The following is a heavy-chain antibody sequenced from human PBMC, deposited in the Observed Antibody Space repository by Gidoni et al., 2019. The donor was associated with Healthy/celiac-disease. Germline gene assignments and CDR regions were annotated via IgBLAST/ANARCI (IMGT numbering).Heavy chain of an antibody. Sequence: QVQLQESGPGLVKPSETLSLTCTVSGGSVSSGSYYWSWIRQPPGKGLEWIGYIYYSGSTNYNPSLKSRVTISVDTSKNQFSLKLSSVTAADTAVYYCARERTLQTFDYWGQGTLVTVSS. D-gene: IGHD4-4*01. V-gene: IGHV4-61*01. CDR1: GGSVSSGSYY. CDR2: IYYSGST. J-gene: IGHJ4*02. CDR3: ARERTLQTFDY.